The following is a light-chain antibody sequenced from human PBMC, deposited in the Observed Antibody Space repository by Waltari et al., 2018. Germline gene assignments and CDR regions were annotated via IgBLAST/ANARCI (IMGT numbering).Light chain of an antibody. CDR3: QQHDNLPYT. CDR1: QGISSN. V-gene: IGKV1-9*01. J-gene: IGKJ2*01. Sequence: IQLTQSPSSLSASVGDRVTITCRASQGISSNLAWYQQKPGQAPELLIFAASTLQSGVPSRFSGSGSGTDFTFTISSLQPEDIATYYCQQHDNLPYTFGQGTKLEIK. CDR2: AAS.